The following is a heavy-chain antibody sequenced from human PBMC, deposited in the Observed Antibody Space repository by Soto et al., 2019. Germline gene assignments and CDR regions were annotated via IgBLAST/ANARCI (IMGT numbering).Heavy chain of an antibody. CDR2: ISGSGDYT. Sequence: GGSLRLSCAVSGFTFSSYALGWVRQAPGKGLEWVSVISGSGDYTYYADSVKGRCTISRDNSKNTLYPQMNSLRVDDTAVYYCTKDAYSSIPNYYYGMDGWGQGTTVTVSS. CDR3: TKDAYSSIPNYYYGMDG. V-gene: IGHV3-23*01. CDR1: GFTFSSYA. J-gene: IGHJ6*02. D-gene: IGHD6-13*01.